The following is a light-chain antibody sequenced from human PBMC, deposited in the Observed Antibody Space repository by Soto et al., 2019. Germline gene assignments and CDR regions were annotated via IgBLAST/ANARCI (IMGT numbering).Light chain of an antibody. CDR2: GAS. V-gene: IGKV3-20*01. J-gene: IGKJ1*01. CDR1: QSVSSNY. Sequence: ESVLTQSPGTLSLSPGERATLSCRASQSVSSNYLAWYQQKPGQAPRLLIYGASTRATGIPDRFSGSGSGTDFTLTISRLEPEDSAVYYCQQYGGSPTWTFGQGTKVEIK. CDR3: QQYGGSPTWT.